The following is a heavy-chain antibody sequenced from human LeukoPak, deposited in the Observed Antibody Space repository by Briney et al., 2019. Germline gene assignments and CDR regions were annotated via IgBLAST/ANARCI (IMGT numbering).Heavy chain of an antibody. J-gene: IGHJ3*02. V-gene: IGHV3-7*01. D-gene: IGHD2-15*01. CDR1: GFTFSSYW. Sequence: QPGGSLRLSCAASGFTFSSYWMSWVRQAPGKGLEWVANIKQDGSEKYYVDSVKGRFTISRDNAKNSLYLQMNSLRAEDTAVYYCANLQGVVVVLDAFDIWGQGTMVTVSS. CDR3: ANLQGVVVVLDAFDI. CDR2: IKQDGSEK.